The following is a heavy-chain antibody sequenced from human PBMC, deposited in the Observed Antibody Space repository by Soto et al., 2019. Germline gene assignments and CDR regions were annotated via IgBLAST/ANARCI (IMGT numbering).Heavy chain of an antibody. CDR1: GGSISSGDYY. CDR3: ARGPVHYYDSSGSLFDY. Sequence: SETLSLTCTVSGGSISSGDYYWSWIRQPPGRGLEWIGYIYYSGSTYYNPSLKSRVTISVDTSKNQFSLKLSSVTAADTAVYYCARGPVHYYDSSGSLFDYWGQGTLVTVSS. CDR2: IYYSGST. J-gene: IGHJ4*02. V-gene: IGHV4-30-4*01. D-gene: IGHD3-22*01.